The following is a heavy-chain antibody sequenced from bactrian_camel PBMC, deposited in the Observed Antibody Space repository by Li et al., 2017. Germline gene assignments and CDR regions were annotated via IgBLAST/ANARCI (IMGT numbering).Heavy chain of an antibody. CDR2: LDSDGLT. J-gene: IGHJ4*01. Sequence: HVQLVESGGNSVQPGGSLKLSCVRSGYTYADYCMAWFRQAPGKEREEVALLDSDGLTTYTDSVKGRFTISSDSAKDTLYLQMNDLRPEDTGVYYCAADSPTARADVRTLYAMYLGQGTQVTVS. V-gene: IGHV3S53*01. CDR1: GYTYADYC. D-gene: IGHD3*01. CDR3: AADSPTARADVRTLYAMY.